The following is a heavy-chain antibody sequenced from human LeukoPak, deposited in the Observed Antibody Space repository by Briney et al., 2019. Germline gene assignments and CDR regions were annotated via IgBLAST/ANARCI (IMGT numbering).Heavy chain of an antibody. CDR3: ARGQSSGWYSFHYYYYYGMDV. V-gene: IGHV1-8*01. D-gene: IGHD6-19*01. CDR2: MNPNSGNT. Sequence: ASVKVSCKASGYTFTSYDINWVRQATGQGLEWMGWMNPNSGNTGYAQKFQGRVTMTRNTSISTAYMELSSLRSEDTAVYYCARGQSSGWYSFHYYYYYGMDVWGQGTTVTVSS. J-gene: IGHJ6*02. CDR1: GYTFTSYD.